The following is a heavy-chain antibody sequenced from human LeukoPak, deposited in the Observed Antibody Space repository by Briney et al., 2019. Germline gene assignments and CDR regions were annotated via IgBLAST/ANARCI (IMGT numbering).Heavy chain of an antibody. Sequence: GGSLRLSCTASGFTFSRYGVHWVRQAPGKGLERVAFIQNDGSNKYYADSVKGRFTISRDNSKNTLYLQMNSLRAEDTAVYYCARDHSSSWYEWAPIGGLDPWGQGTLVTVSS. CDR1: GFTFSRYG. V-gene: IGHV3-30*02. CDR3: ARDHSSSWYEWAPIGGLDP. D-gene: IGHD6-13*01. CDR2: IQNDGSNK. J-gene: IGHJ5*02.